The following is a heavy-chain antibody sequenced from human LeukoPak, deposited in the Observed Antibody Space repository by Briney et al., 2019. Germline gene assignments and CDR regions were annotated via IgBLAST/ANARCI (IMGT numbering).Heavy chain of an antibody. D-gene: IGHD2-21*02. V-gene: IGHV1-2*02. J-gene: IGHJ3*01. CDR3: VRVSDCGGDCRDAFDF. CDR1: GYTFSYYF. Sequence: ASVKVSCMASGYTFSYYFIHWVRQAPGQGLEWMGWINPNTGGTHYAQRFQGRVTMTRDTSISTAYMELSRLRSDDTGVYYCVRVSDCGGDCRDAFDFWGQGTMVTVSS. CDR2: INPNTGGT.